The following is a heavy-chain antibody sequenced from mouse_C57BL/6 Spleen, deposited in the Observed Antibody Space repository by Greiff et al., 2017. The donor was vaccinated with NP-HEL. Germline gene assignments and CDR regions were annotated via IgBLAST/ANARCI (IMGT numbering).Heavy chain of an antibody. J-gene: IGHJ1*03. CDR2: ISSGGDYI. D-gene: IGHD1-1*01. Sequence: EVKLVESGEGLVKPGGSLKLSCAASGFTFSSYAMSWVRQTPEKRLEWVAYISSGGDYIYYADTVKGRFTISRDNARNTLYLQMSSLKSEDTAMYYCTRDGDYYGSSYWYFDVWGTGTTVTVSS. V-gene: IGHV5-9-1*02. CDR3: TRDGDYYGSSYWYFDV. CDR1: GFTFSSYA.